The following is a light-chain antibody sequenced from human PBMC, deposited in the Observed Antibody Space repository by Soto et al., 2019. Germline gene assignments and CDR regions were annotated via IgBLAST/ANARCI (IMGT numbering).Light chain of an antibody. CDR2: GAS. V-gene: IGKV3-20*01. CDR3: QQHGTT. CDR1: QSVSSE. Sequence: EIGMTQSPATLSVSPGEGATLSCRASQSVSSELAWYQQKPGQAPRLLIYGASSRATGIPDRFSGSGSGTDFTLTISRLEPEDSAVYYCQQHGTTFGQGTKVDIK. J-gene: IGKJ1*01.